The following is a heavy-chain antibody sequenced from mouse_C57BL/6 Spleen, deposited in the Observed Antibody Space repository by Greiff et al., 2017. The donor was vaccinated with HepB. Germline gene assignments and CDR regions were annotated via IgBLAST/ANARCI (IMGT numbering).Heavy chain of an antibody. CDR1: GFSLTSYG. CDR2: IWSGGST. J-gene: IGHJ4*01. V-gene: IGHV2-2*01. CDR3: ASNYALGC. Sequence: QVPPQQSGPGLVQPSQRLPITCTGSGFSLTSYGVHWGRQSPGKGLVWLGVIWSGGSTDYNAAFITRLSISKSNTMNQHFCKMNSLQADDTARYYCASNYALGCWGHGPTVTASS.